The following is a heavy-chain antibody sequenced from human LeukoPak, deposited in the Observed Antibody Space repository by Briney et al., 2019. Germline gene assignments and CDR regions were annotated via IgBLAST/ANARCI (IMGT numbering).Heavy chain of an antibody. CDR1: GFTFSGSA. Sequence: GGSLKLSFAASGFTFSGSAIHWVRQASGKGLEWVGRIRSKADNSATAYAASVKGRFTISRDDSKNTAYLQMNSLKTEDTAVYYCRRSIDYWGQGTLVTVSS. CDR2: IRSKADNSAT. V-gene: IGHV3-73*01. D-gene: IGHD5/OR15-5a*01. J-gene: IGHJ4*02. CDR3: RRSIDY.